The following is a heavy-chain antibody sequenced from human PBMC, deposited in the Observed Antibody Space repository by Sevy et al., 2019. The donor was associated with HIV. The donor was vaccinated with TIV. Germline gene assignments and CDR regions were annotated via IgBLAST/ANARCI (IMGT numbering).Heavy chain of an antibody. J-gene: IGHJ6*02. D-gene: IGHD2-2*01. CDR3: ARGHSDCSSTSCYGKSYYYGMDV. Sequence: ASVKVSCKASGYTFTSYDINWVRQATGQGLEWMGWMNPNSGNTGYAQMFQGRVTMTRNTSISTAYMELSSLRSEDTAVYYCARGHSDCSSTSCYGKSYYYGMDVWGQGTTVTVSS. CDR2: MNPNSGNT. CDR1: GYTFTSYD. V-gene: IGHV1-8*01.